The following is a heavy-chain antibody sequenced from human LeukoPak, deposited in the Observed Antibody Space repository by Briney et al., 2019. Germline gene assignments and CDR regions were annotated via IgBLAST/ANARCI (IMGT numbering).Heavy chain of an antibody. J-gene: IGHJ4*02. CDR1: GFTFDDYA. CDR2: ISWNSGSI. V-gene: IGHV3-9*01. Sequence: GRSLRLSCAASGFTFDDYAMHWVRRAPGKGLEWVSGISWNSGSIGYADSVKGRFTISRDNAKNSLYLQMNSLRAEDTALYYCAKGPLHYYDSSGYYLDYWGQGTLVTVSS. CDR3: AKGPLHYYDSSGYYLDY. D-gene: IGHD3-22*01.